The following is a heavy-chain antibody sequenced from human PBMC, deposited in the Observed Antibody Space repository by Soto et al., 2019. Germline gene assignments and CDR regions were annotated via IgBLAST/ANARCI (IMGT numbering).Heavy chain of an antibody. CDR3: ARVLWGQTDY. CDR1: GFTFSSYA. V-gene: IGHV3-23*01. CDR2: ISGSGGST. Sequence: EVQLLESGGGLVQPGGSLRLSCAASGFTFSSYAMSWVRQAPGKGLEWVSAISGSGGSTYYADSVKGRFTISRDNAKKSLFLQMNSLRAEDTAVYYCARVLWGQTDYWGQGTLVTVSS. J-gene: IGHJ4*02. D-gene: IGHD3-10*01.